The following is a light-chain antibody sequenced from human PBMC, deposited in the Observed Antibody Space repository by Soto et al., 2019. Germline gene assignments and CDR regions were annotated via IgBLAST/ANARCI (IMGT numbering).Light chain of an antibody. Sequence: ETVLTQSPGTLSLSPGERAILSCRASQSVRSNLAWYQQKPGQSPRLLIYGASTRATGIPARFSGSGSGTQFTLTISSLQSEDFAVYYCQQYNNWPPAWTFGQGTKVDIK. V-gene: IGKV3-15*01. CDR2: GAS. CDR1: QSVRSN. J-gene: IGKJ1*01. CDR3: QQYNNWPPAWT.